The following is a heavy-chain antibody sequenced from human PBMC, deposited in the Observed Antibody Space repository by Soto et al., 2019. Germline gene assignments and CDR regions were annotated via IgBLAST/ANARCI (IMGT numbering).Heavy chain of an antibody. J-gene: IGHJ4*02. CDR3: ARERRYSYEFDY. CDR2: INPSGGST. Sequence: QVQLVQSGAEVKEPGASVKVSCKASGYTFTSYYMHWVRQAPGQGLEWMAIINPSGGSTTFAQKFEGRVDMTRHTATSTVYMELSSLRSEDTAVYYCARERRYSYEFDYWGQGTLGTVSS. V-gene: IGHV1-46*01. CDR1: GYTFTSYY. D-gene: IGHD5-18*01.